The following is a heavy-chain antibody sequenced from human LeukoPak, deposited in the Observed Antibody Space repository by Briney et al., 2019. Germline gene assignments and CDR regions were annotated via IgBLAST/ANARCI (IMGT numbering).Heavy chain of an antibody. J-gene: IGHJ4*02. CDR3: ARGYYYDSSGHRPDY. CDR2: IRYDGGNK. Sequence: GGSLRLSCAASGFTFSSYGMHWVRQAPGKGLEWVTFIRYDGGNKYYADSVKGRFTISRDNAKNSLYLQMNSLRAEDTAVYYCARGYYYDSSGHRPDYWGQGTLVTVSS. V-gene: IGHV3-30*02. CDR1: GFTFSSYG. D-gene: IGHD3-22*01.